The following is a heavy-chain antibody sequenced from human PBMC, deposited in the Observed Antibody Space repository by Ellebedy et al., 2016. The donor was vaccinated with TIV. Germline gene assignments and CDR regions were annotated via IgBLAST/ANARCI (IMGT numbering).Heavy chain of an antibody. J-gene: IGHJ1*01. CDR1: GGSISSSSYY. CDR2: IYYSGST. CDR3: ATPGSAAAGVFQH. D-gene: IGHD6-13*01. V-gene: IGHV4-39*07. Sequence: SETLSLXXTVSGGSISSSSYYWGWIRQPPGKGLEWIGSIYYSGSTYYNPSLKSRVTISVDTSKNQFSLKLSSVTAADTAVYYCATPGSAAAGVFQHWGQGTLVTVSS.